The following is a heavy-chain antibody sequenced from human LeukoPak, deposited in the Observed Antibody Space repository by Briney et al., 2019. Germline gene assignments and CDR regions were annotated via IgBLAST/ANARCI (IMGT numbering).Heavy chain of an antibody. CDR3: ARGGWYLYY. CDR2: IYYSGST. J-gene: IGHJ4*02. Sequence: PSETLSLTCTVSGGSISSYYWSWIRQPPGRGLEWIGNIYYSGSTSYNPSLKSRVTISVDTSKNQFSLKLSSVTAADTAVYYCARGGWYLYYWGQGTLVTVSS. D-gene: IGHD6-19*01. V-gene: IGHV4-59*01. CDR1: GGSISSYY.